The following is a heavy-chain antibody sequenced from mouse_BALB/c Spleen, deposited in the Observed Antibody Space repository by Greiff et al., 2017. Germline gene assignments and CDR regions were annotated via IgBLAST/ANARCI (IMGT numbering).Heavy chain of an antibody. CDR1: GFTFSSYG. J-gene: IGHJ2*01. Sequence: EVKLMESGGDLVKPGGSLKLSCAASGFTFSSYGMSWVRQTPDKRLEWVATISSGGSYTYYPDSVKGRFTISRDNAKNTLYLQMSSLKSEDTAMYYCARHGDVNYPDYWGQGTTLTVSS. V-gene: IGHV5-6*01. CDR3: ARHGDVNYPDY. CDR2: ISSGGSYT.